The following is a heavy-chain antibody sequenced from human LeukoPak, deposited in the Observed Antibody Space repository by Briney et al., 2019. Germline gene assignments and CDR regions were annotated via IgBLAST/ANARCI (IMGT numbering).Heavy chain of an antibody. CDR1: GYTFTNYY. J-gene: IGHJ4*02. V-gene: IGHV1-2*02. D-gene: IGHD2-15*01. CDR3: ARDAGYCTGGSCWYFDH. Sequence: ASVKVSCKASGYTFTNYYMHWLRQAPGQGLEWMGWINLNSGGTNFAQRFQGRVTMTRDTSISTACMDLSRLISDDTAVYYCARDAGYCTGGSCWYFDHWGQGTLVTVSS. CDR2: INLNSGGT.